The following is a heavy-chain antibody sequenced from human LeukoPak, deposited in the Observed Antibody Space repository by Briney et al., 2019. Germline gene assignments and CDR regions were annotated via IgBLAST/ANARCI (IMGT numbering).Heavy chain of an antibody. D-gene: IGHD3-3*02. Sequence: SETLSLTCTVSGGSISSSSYYWGWVRQPPGKGLEWIGTIYYGGSTYYNPSLRSRVTISVDTSKNQFSLKLSSVTAADTAVYYCARRSFSTDYWGQGTLVTVSS. CDR2: IYYGGST. CDR3: ARRSFSTDY. CDR1: GGSISSSSYY. V-gene: IGHV4-39*01. J-gene: IGHJ4*02.